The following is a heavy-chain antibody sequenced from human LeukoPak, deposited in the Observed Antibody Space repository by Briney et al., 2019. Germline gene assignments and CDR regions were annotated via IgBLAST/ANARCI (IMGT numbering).Heavy chain of an antibody. Sequence: PSETLSLTCTVSGGSISSGGYYWSWIRQPPGKGLEWIGYIYHSGSTYYNPSLKSRVTISVDRSKNQFSLKLSSVTAADTAVYYCARAVPCSSTSCYERGFYMDAWGKGTTVTVSS. J-gene: IGHJ6*03. D-gene: IGHD2-2*01. CDR3: ARAVPCSSTSCYERGFYMDA. V-gene: IGHV4-30-2*01. CDR2: IYHSGST. CDR1: GGSISSGGYY.